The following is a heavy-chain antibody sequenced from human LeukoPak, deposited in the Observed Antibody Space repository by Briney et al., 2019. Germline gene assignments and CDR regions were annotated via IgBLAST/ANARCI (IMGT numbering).Heavy chain of an antibody. CDR3: AGDDSSCYEKFDP. J-gene: IGHJ5*02. D-gene: IGHD3-22*01. Sequence: SETLSLTCTVSGGSISSYYWSWIRQPAGKGLEWIARIYTSGSTNYNPSLKSRVTMSVDTSKNQFSPKLSSVTAADTAVYYCAGDDSSCYEKFDPWGQGTLVTVSS. CDR1: GGSISSYY. CDR2: IYTSGST. V-gene: IGHV4-4*07.